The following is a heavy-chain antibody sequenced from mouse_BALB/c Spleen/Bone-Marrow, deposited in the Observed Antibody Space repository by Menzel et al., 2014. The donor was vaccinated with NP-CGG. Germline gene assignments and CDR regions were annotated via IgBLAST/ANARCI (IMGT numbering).Heavy chain of an antibody. D-gene: IGHD2-4*01. CDR2: IYPGDGDT. J-gene: IGHJ2*01. V-gene: IGHV1-87*01. CDR1: GYTFTSYW. CDR3: ASYYDYGGRGY. Sequence: VQLQQSGAELARPGASVKLSCKASGYTFTSYWMQWVKQRPGQGLEWIGAIYPGDGDTRYTQKFKGKATLTADKSSSTAYMQRSSLASEDAAVYYCASYYDYGGRGYWGQGTTLTVSS.